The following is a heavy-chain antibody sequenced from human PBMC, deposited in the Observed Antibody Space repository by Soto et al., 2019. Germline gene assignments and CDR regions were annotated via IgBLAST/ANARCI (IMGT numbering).Heavy chain of an antibody. D-gene: IGHD3-16*02. V-gene: IGHV3-15*01. CDR1: EFTFTYAW. CDR3: TSLYYGH. J-gene: IGHJ4*02. CDR2: IKSKTDGGTT. Sequence: GGSLRLSCAASEFTFTYAWMSWVRQAPGKGLEWVGRIKSKTDGGTTDYAAPVKGRFTISRDESQNTLYLQMNSLKTEDTAVYYCTSLYYGHWGQGTLVTVS.